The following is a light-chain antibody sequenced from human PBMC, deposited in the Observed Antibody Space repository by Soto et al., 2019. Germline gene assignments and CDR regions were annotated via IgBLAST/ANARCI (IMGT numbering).Light chain of an antibody. V-gene: IGKV1-5*03. CDR1: QSLSGW. CDR2: MAS. CDR3: QQYHSYPLT. J-gene: IGKJ4*01. Sequence: DIQMTQSPSTLSASVGDRVTITCRASQSLSGWLAWYQQKSGKAPKLLIYMASTLQSGVPSRFSGTGSGTEFTLTISSLQPDDFATYYCQQYHSYPLTFGEGTKVGIK.